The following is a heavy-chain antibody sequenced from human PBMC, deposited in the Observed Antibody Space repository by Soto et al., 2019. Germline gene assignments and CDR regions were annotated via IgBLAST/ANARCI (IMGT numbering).Heavy chain of an antibody. CDR3: ARDLDVAAAGPFYY. D-gene: IGHD6-13*01. J-gene: IGHJ4*02. Sequence: PGGSLRLSCAASGFTFSSYGMHWVRQAPGKGLEWVAVIWYDGSNKYYADSVKGRFTISRDNSKNTLYLQMNSLRAEDTAVYYCARDLDVAAAGPFYYWGQGTLVTVSS. V-gene: IGHV3-33*01. CDR1: GFTFSSYG. CDR2: IWYDGSNK.